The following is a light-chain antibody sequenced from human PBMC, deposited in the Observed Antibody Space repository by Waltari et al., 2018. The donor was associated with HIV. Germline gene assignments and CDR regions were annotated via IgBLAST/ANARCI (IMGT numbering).Light chain of an antibody. Sequence: DIQMTQSLSCLSASVGDSVTFPCRASQSISKYLNWYQQRPVKAPKLLIYGASSLQGGVPSRFSASGSGTDFTLIISSLQVEDVATYFCQQSYSTPHTFGQGTKLEIK. CDR1: QSISKY. J-gene: IGKJ2*01. V-gene: IGKV1-39*01. CDR2: GAS. CDR3: QQSYSTPHT.